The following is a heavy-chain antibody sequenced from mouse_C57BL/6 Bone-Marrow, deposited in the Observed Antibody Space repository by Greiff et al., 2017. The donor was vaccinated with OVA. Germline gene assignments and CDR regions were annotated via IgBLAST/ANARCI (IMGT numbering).Heavy chain of an antibody. J-gene: IGHJ1*03. CDR3: ARPPLSARYFDV. CDR1: GYTFTDYY. CDR2: INPYNGGT. Sequence: EVQLVESGPVLVKPGASVKMSCKASGYTFTDYYMNWVKQSHGKSLEWIGVINPYNGGTSYNQKFKGKATLTVDKSSSTAYMELNSLTSEDSAVYYCARPPLSARYFDVWGTGTTVTVSS. V-gene: IGHV1-19*01. D-gene: IGHD2-3*01.